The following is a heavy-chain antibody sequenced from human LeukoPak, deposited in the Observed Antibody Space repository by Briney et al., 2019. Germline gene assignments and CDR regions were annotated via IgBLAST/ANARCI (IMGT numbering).Heavy chain of an antibody. CDR2: INHSGST. V-gene: IGHV4-34*01. J-gene: IGHJ4*02. CDR1: GGSFSGYY. D-gene: IGHD3-10*01. CDR3: VGSMVRGVIIYFDY. Sequence: PSETLSLTCAVYGGSFSGYYWSWIRQPPGKGLEWIGEINHSGSTNYNPSLKSRVTISVDTSKNQFSLKLSSVTAADTAVYYAVGSMVRGVIIYFDYWGQETLVTVSS.